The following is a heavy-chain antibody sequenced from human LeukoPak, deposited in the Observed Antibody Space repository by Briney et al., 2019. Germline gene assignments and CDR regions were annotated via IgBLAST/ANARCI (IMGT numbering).Heavy chain of an antibody. Sequence: SETLSLTCTVSGDSISGYYWSWIRQPPGKGLEWIGYIYYSGRTNYNASLKSRVTISVDTSKNQLSLRLSSVAAADTAIYCCARGRRLFDQWGQGTLVTVCS. CDR1: GDSISGYY. J-gene: IGHJ4*02. V-gene: IGHV4-59*01. CDR2: IYYSGRT. CDR3: ARGRRLFDQ.